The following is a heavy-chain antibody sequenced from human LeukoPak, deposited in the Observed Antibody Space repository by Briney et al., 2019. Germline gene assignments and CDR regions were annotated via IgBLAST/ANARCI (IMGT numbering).Heavy chain of an antibody. CDR2: ISHDGSDN. Sequence: QPGRSLRLSCAASGFTFSSYGMHWVRQAPGKGLEWVAAISHDGSDNHYADSVKGRFTISRDNSKNTVYLQMSSLRPEDTAVYFCAKELYFGSGSYPDYWGQGTLVRVSS. J-gene: IGHJ4*02. D-gene: IGHD3-10*01. CDR3: AKELYFGSGSYPDY. CDR1: GFTFSSYG. V-gene: IGHV3-30*18.